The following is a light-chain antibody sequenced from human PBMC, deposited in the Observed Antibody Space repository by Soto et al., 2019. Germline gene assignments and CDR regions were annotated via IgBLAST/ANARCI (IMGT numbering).Light chain of an antibody. CDR1: QSVSSN. Sequence: EIVMTQFPATLSVSPGERVTLSCRASQSVSSNLAWYQQKPGQAPRLLIYGASTRATGVPARFSGSGSGTEFTLTISSLQSEDVAAYYCQQYNNWPPLTFGGGTKVEIK. CDR2: GAS. V-gene: IGKV3-15*01. J-gene: IGKJ4*01. CDR3: QQYNNWPPLT.